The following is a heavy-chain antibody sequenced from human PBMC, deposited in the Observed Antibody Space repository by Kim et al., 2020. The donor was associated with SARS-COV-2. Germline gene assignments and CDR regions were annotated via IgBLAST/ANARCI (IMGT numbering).Heavy chain of an antibody. D-gene: IGHD3-22*01. V-gene: IGHV3-23*01. Sequence: GGSLRLSCAASGFTFSSYAMSWVRQAPGKGLEWVSAISGSGGSTYYADSVKGRFTISRDNSKNTLYLQMNSLRAEDTAVYYCAKMGGYYDSSGYYLDYWGQGTLVTVSS. CDR3: AKMGGYYDSSGYYLDY. CDR2: ISGSGGST. CDR1: GFTFSSYA. J-gene: IGHJ4*02.